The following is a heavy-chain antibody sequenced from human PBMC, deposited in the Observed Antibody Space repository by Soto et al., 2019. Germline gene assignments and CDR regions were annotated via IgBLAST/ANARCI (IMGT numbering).Heavy chain of an antibody. V-gene: IGHV3-30*04. D-gene: IGHD1-20*01. J-gene: IGHJ4*02. CDR2: ISSDGKAE. CDR3: AGDGIPPPGPFNFDY. Sequence: QVRLVESGGDVVQPGRSLTLSCAASGFTFSQYTIHWVRQAPGKGLEWVATISSDGKAEYYSDSVKGRFTVSRDNSRNTLFLQMNSLRDDDTAVYSCAGDGIPPPGPFNFDYWGQGTLVTVSS. CDR1: GFTFSQYT.